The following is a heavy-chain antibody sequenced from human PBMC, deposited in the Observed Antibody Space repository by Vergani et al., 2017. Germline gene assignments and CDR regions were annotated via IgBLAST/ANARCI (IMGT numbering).Heavy chain of an antibody. V-gene: IGHV4-61*02. J-gene: IGHJ6*02. Sequence: QVQLQESGPGLVKPSQTLSLTCTVSGGSISSGSYYWSWIRQPAGKGLEWIGRIYTSGSTNYNPSLKSRVTISVDTSKNQFSLKLSSVTAADTAVYYCARELVAGGWYYGMDVWGQGTTVTVSS. D-gene: IGHD2-15*01. CDR3: ARELVAGGWYYGMDV. CDR1: GGSISSGSYY. CDR2: IYTSGST.